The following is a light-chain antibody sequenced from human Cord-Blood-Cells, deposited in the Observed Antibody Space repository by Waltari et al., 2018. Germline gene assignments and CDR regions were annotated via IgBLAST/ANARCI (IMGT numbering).Light chain of an antibody. J-gene: IGKJ4*01. Sequence: EIVLTQSPATLSFSPGERATLSCGASQSVSSSDLAWYQQKPGLAPRLLIYDASSRATGIPDRFSGSGSGTDFTLTISRLEPEDFAVYYCQQYGSSPTFGGGTKVEIK. V-gene: IGKV3D-20*01. CDR1: QSVSSSD. CDR3: QQYGSSPT. CDR2: DAS.